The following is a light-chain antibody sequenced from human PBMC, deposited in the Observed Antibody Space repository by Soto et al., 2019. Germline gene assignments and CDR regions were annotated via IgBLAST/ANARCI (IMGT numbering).Light chain of an antibody. CDR2: GAS. Sequence: QLTQSPSSLSASVGSTVTIACRASQGISSNLAWYQQKPGRAPTLLIFGASTLQSGVPSRFSGSGSGADFTLTISSLQPDDFATYFCQKLNAYPPWTFGQGTKVDIK. J-gene: IGKJ1*01. CDR3: QKLNAYPPWT. V-gene: IGKV1-9*01. CDR1: QGISSN.